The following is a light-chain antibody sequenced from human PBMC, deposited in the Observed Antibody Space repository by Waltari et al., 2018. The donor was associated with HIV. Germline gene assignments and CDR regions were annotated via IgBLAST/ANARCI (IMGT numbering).Light chain of an antibody. Sequence: QSALTQPASVSGSPGQSITISCTGTSSNIGANNYVSWYQQHPGQAPKLIIYDVTKRPSGVSNRFSGSKSGNTASLTSSGLQAEDEADYHCCSYAGSESSEVFGGGTKLTVL. CDR2: DVT. CDR3: CSYAGSESSEV. CDR1: SSNIGANNY. J-gene: IGLJ2*01. V-gene: IGLV2-23*02.